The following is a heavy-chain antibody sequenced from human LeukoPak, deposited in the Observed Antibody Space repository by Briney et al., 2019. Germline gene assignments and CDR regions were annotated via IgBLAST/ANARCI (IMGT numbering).Heavy chain of an antibody. CDR2: IIPILGIA. J-gene: IGHJ3*02. CDR1: GGTFSSYA. Sequence: SEKVSCKASGGTFSSYAISWVRQAPGQGLEWMGRIIPILGIANYAQKFQGRVTITADKSTSTAYMELSSLRSEDTAVYYCARGQREVRRQPDSISWYFAFDIWGQGTMVTVSS. CDR3: ARGQREVRRQPDSISWYFAFDI. D-gene: IGHD6-13*01. V-gene: IGHV1-69*04.